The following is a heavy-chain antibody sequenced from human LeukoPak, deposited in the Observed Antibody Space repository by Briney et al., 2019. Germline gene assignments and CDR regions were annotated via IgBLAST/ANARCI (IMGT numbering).Heavy chain of an antibody. CDR1: GFTFSDYY. CDR3: ARSPKNDFWSGYYTGGTFDY. J-gene: IGHJ4*02. D-gene: IGHD3-3*01. Sequence: GGSLRLSCAASGFTFSDYYMSWIRQAPGKGLEWVSYISSSGSTIYYADSVKGRFTISRDNAKNSLYLQMNSLRAEDTAVYYCARSPKNDFWSGYYTGGTFDYWGQGTLVTVSS. CDR2: ISSSGSTI. V-gene: IGHV3-11*04.